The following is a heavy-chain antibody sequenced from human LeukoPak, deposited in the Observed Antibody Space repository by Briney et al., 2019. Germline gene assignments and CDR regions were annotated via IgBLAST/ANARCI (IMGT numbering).Heavy chain of an antibody. J-gene: IGHJ3*02. CDR1: GYSISSNHW. V-gene: IGHV4-28*01. D-gene: IGHD2-15*01. Sequence: SDTLSLTCAVSGYSISSNHWWGWIRQPPGKGLEWIGYIFYAGSTYYNSSLKSRVTISGDTSKNQFSLKLSSVTAADTAVYYCAHYCSGGSCYSSRGAFDIWGQGTMVTVSS. CDR3: AHYCSGGSCYSSRGAFDI. CDR2: IFYAGST.